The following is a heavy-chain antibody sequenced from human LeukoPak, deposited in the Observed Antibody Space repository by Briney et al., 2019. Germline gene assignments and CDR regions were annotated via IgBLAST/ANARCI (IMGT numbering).Heavy chain of an antibody. Sequence: SETLSLTCVVYDGSFSGYYWSWIRQPPGKGLEWIGEINHSGSTNYNPSLKSRVTVSVDTSKNQFSLKLSSVTAADTAIYYCARQSTIAAAKIDPWGQGSLVTVSS. V-gene: IGHV4-34*01. CDR2: INHSGST. J-gene: IGHJ5*02. CDR1: DGSFSGYY. CDR3: ARQSTIAAAKIDP. D-gene: IGHD6-25*01.